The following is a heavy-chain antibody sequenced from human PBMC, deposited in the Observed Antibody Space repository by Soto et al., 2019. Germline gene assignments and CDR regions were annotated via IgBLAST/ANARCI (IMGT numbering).Heavy chain of an antibody. CDR3: ARVYYYGSGSYGMDV. J-gene: IGHJ6*02. D-gene: IGHD3-10*01. V-gene: IGHV4-61*01. CDR2: IYYSGST. CDR1: GGSVSSGSYY. Sequence: ETLSLTCTVSGGSVSSGSYYWSWIRQPPGKGLEWIGYIYYSGSTNYNPSLKSRVTISVDTSKNQFSLKLSSVTAADTAVYYCARVYYYGSGSYGMDVWGQGTTVTVSS.